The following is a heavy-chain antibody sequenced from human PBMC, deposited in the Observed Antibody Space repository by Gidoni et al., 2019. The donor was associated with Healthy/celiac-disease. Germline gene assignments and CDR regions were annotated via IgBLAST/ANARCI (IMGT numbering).Heavy chain of an antibody. Sequence: EVQLLESGGRLVQPGGSLRLSCAASGFTFSSYAMSWVRQAPGKGLEWVSAISGRGGSTYYADSVKGRFTISRDNSKNTLYLQMNSLRAEDTAVYYCAKLPYSSSWYEDYWGQGTLVTVSS. V-gene: IGHV3-23*01. CDR1: GFTFSSYA. J-gene: IGHJ4*02. D-gene: IGHD6-13*01. CDR3: AKLPYSSSWYEDY. CDR2: ISGRGGST.